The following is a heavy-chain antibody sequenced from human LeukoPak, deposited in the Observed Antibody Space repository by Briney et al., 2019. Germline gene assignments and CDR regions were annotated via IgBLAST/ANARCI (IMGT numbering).Heavy chain of an antibody. CDR3: AKSSYYYDSSGYYYSYFDY. CDR2: IRYDGSNK. V-gene: IGHV3-30*02. Sequence: GGSLRLSCAASGFTFSSHGMHWVRQAPGKGLEWVAFIRYDGSNKYYADSVKGRFTISRDNSKNTLYLQMNSLRAEDTAVYYCAKSSYYYDSSGYYYSYFDYWGQGTLVTVSS. D-gene: IGHD3-22*01. CDR1: GFTFSSHG. J-gene: IGHJ4*02.